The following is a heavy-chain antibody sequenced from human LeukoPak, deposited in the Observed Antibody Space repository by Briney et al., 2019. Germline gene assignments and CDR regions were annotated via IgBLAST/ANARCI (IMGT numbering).Heavy chain of an antibody. CDR3: AGGGTEIYYYHYGMDV. CDR2: ISYDGSNK. V-gene: IGHV3-30*04. CDR1: GLTFNRYA. Sequence: PGGSLRLSCAASGLTFNRYAMHWVRQAPGKGLEWVAVISYDGSNKYYAGSVKGRFTISRDNSKNTLYLQMNSLRVEDTAVYFCAGGGTEIYYYHYGMDVWGQGTTVTVSS. D-gene: IGHD5-12*01. J-gene: IGHJ6*02.